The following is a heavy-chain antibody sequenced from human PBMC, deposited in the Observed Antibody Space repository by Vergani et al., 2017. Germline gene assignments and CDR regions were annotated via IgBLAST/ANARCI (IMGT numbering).Heavy chain of an antibody. CDR3: AKVIKQQLVLFSFDY. J-gene: IGHJ4*02. CDR2: IKSKTDGGTT. V-gene: IGHV3-15*01. D-gene: IGHD6-13*01. CDR1: GFTFDDYA. Sequence: EVQLVESGGGLVQPGRSLRLSCAASGFTFDDYAMHWVRQAPGKGLEWVGRIKSKTDGGTTDCAAPVKGRFTISRDDSKNTLYLQMNSLRAEDTAVYYCAKVIKQQLVLFSFDYWGQGTLVTVSS.